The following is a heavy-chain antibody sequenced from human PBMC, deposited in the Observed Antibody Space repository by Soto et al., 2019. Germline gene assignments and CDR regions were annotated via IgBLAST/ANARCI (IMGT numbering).Heavy chain of an antibody. J-gene: IGHJ4*02. V-gene: IGHV1-69*05. CDR3: ARSIAAAVDLDY. Sequence: GASVKVSCKASGGTFSSYAMSWVRQAPGQGLEWMGGIIPIFGTANYAQKLQGRVTMTTDTSTSTAYMEVRSLRSDDTAVYYCARSIAAAVDLDYWGQGTLVTVSS. D-gene: IGHD6-13*01. CDR2: IIPIFGTA. CDR1: GGTFSSYA.